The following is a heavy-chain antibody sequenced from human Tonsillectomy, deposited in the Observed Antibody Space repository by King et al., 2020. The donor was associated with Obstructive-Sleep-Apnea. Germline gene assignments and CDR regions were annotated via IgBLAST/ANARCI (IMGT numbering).Heavy chain of an antibody. CDR1: GGSISSSSYY. Sequence: QLQESVPGLVKPSETLSLTCTVSGGSISSSSYYWGWIRQPPGKVLEWIGSIYYSVSTYYNPSLKSRVTISLDTSKNQFSLKLSSVTAADTAVYYCARVPRELPVDYWGQGTLVTVSS. V-gene: IGHV4-39*07. CDR3: ARVPRELPVDY. D-gene: IGHD1-26*01. J-gene: IGHJ4*02. CDR2: IYYSVST.